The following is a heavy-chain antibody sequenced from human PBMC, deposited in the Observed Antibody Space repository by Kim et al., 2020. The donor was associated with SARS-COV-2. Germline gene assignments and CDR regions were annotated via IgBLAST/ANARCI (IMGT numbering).Heavy chain of an antibody. Sequence: ASVKVSCKASGYTFKGYYMHWVRQAPGQGLEWMGRINPNSGGTNYAQKFQGRVTMTRDTSISTAYMELSRLRSDDTAVYYCARLPYDSSGYYYAAAAFDIWGQGTMVTVSS. CDR1: GYTFKGYY. J-gene: IGHJ3*02. CDR3: ARLPYDSSGYYYAAAAFDI. V-gene: IGHV1-2*06. D-gene: IGHD3-22*01. CDR2: INPNSGGT.